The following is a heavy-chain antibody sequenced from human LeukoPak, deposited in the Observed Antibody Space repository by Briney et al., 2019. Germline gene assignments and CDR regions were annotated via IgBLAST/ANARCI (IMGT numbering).Heavy chain of an antibody. D-gene: IGHD2-15*01. J-gene: IGHJ3*02. Sequence: GESLKISCKGSGYTFTSHWIGWVRQMPGKGLEWVGIIYPGDSTTRYSPSFQGQVTISADKSISTAYLQWSSLKASDTAMYYCARVIVVVVAANEHDAFDIWGQGTMVTVSS. CDR2: IYPGDSTT. CDR3: ARVIVVVVAANEHDAFDI. CDR1: GYTFTSHW. V-gene: IGHV5-51*01.